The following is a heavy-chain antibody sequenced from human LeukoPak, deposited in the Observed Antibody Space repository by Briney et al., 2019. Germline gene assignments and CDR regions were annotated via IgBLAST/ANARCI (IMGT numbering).Heavy chain of an antibody. J-gene: IGHJ4*02. CDR3: ARGPYYDSSGYYIY. Sequence: SVKVSCKASGYTFTSYGISWVRQAPGQGLEWMGGIIPIFGTANYAQKFQGRVTITADESTSTAYMELSSLRSEDTAVYYCARGPYYDSSGYYIYWGQGTLVTVSS. CDR2: IIPIFGTA. D-gene: IGHD3-22*01. V-gene: IGHV1-69*13. CDR1: GYTFTSYG.